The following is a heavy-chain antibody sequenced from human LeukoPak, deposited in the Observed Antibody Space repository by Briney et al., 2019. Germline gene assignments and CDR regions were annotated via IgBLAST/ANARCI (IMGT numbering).Heavy chain of an antibody. CDR3: ARYSSSWYAYYMDV. Sequence: ASVKVSCKASGYTFTSYGISWVRQAPGQGLEWMGWISAYNGNTNYAQKLQGRVTMTTDTSTSTAYMELRSLRSDDTAVYYCARYSSSWYAYYMDVWGKGTTVTVSS. CDR2: ISAYNGNT. D-gene: IGHD6-13*01. CDR1: GYTFTSYG. V-gene: IGHV1-18*01. J-gene: IGHJ6*03.